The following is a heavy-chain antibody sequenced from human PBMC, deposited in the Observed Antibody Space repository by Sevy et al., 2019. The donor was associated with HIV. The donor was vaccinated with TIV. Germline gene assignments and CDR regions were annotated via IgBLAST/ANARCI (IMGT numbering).Heavy chain of an antibody. D-gene: IGHD3-10*01. CDR2: INQNGSEK. J-gene: IGHJ4*02. CDR3: ARAPSGSGRHYDFEY. Sequence: GGSLRLSCGASGFAFSNYWMSWVRQAPGKGLEWVANINQNGSEKYSVDSVKGRFTVSRDNAKNSLYLEMKSLRAEDTALYYCARAPSGSGRHYDFEYWGQGALVTVSS. CDR1: GFAFSNYW. V-gene: IGHV3-7*01.